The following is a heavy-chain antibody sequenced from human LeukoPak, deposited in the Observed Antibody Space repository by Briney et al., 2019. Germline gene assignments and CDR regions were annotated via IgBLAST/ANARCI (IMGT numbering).Heavy chain of an antibody. J-gene: IGHJ4*02. V-gene: IGHV3-23*01. CDR1: GFTFSSYA. CDR3: AKDVQRSYYDSSGYYQDY. D-gene: IGHD3-22*01. Sequence: PGGSLRLSCAACGFTFSSYAMSWVRQAPGKGLEWVSAISGSGGSTYYADSVKGRFTISRDNSKNTLYLQMNSLRAEDTAVYYCAKDVQRSYYDSSGYYQDYWGQGTLVTVSS. CDR2: ISGSGGST.